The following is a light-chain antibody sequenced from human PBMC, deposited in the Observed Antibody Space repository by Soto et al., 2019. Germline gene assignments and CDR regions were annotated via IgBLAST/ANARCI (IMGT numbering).Light chain of an antibody. Sequence: EIVLTQSPGTLSLSPGERATLSCRASQSVNSGYLAWFQQKPGQAPRLLIYGASRGATGIPDRFSGSGSGTDFTLTISGLEPEDSAVYYCQQYGSSPLTFGGGTKVEIK. CDR1: QSVNSGY. CDR3: QQYGSSPLT. J-gene: IGKJ4*01. CDR2: GAS. V-gene: IGKV3-20*01.